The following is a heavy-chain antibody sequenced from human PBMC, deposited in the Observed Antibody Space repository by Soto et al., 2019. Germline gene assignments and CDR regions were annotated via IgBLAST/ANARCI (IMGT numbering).Heavy chain of an antibody. CDR1: GYTFSNYW. CDR3: ARQRQYQLIVDYFDY. J-gene: IGHJ4*02. V-gene: IGHV5-51*01. D-gene: IGHD1-1*01. CDR2: IYPDDSDT. Sequence: PGESLKISCEGSGYTFSNYWIGWVRQMPGKGLEWMGIIYPDDSDTRYSPSFQGQVTISADKSINTAYLQWSGLKASDTAIYYCARQRQYQLIVDYFDYWGRGTLVTVSS.